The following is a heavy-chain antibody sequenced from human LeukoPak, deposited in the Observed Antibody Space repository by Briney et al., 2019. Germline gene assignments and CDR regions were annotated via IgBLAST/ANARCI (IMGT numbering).Heavy chain of an antibody. Sequence: GGSLRLSCAASGFTFSRHWMHWVRQAPGKGLVWVSRIHSDGSSTSYADSVKGRFTISRDNAKNTLYLQMNSLRAEDTAVYYCARDLEVQDYYYYGMDVWGQGTTVTVSS. J-gene: IGHJ6*02. CDR2: IHSDGSST. CDR1: GFTFSRHW. V-gene: IGHV3-74*01. CDR3: ARDLEVQDYYYYGMDV. D-gene: IGHD1-1*01.